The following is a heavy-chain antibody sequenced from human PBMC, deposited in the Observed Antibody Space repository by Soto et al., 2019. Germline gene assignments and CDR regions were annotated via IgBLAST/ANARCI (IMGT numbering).Heavy chain of an antibody. CDR3: AKELQRGMAV. J-gene: IGHJ6*02. Sequence: QVHLVQSGAEVKQPGASVKVSCKASGYTFSVYHMHWVRQAPGQGLEWMGWVHPNSGGTNYAQSFEGRVTMTRDTSSNTAYMELSRLTSDDTAVYYCAKELQRGMAVWGQGTTVTVSS. V-gene: IGHV1-2*02. CDR1: GYTFSVYH. D-gene: IGHD4-4*01. CDR2: VHPNSGGT.